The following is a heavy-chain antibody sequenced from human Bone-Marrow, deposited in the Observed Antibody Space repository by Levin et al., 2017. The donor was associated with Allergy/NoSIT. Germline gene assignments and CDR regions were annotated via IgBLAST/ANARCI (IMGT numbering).Heavy chain of an antibody. CDR3: AKEVRGCPSYSCYGADS. J-gene: IGHJ4*02. CDR1: GFTFSSYA. V-gene: IGHV3-23*01. CDR2: ISSGGEST. D-gene: IGHD2-15*01. Sequence: GASVKVSCAASGFTFSSYAMNWYRQAPMKGLEWVSTISSGGESTAYADSVRGRFTISRDNSKNTLYLQMNSLRDEDTAVYSCAKEVRGCPSYSCYGADSWGQGTLVTVSS.